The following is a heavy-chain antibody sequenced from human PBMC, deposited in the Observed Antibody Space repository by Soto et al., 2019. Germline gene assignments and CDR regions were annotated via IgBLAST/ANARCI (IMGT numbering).Heavy chain of an antibody. CDR3: TRDWDYDSSGYYPDDAFDI. CDR1: GCPFTSYH. CDR2: INPSGAST. J-gene: IGHJ3*02. Sequence: VKVSCNAAGCPFTSYHVRWVRRAPGQDLELMGIINPSGASTSYGKKFQGRFTKTRDTTTSTVYMELSSLRSEETAVYYCTRDWDYDSSGYYPDDAFDIWGQGTMVTV. D-gene: IGHD3-22*01. V-gene: IGHV1-46*01.